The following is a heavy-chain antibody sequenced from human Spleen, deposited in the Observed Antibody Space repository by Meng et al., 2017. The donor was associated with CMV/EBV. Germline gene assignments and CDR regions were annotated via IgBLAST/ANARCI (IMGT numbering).Heavy chain of an antibody. J-gene: IGHJ1*01. CDR2: VRPASDST. CDR1: GYTFSDFY. Sequence: AAGYTFSDFYIHWVRRAPGQGPEWLGMVRPASDSTTSTQKFKGRVTMTSDTSASTVYMELNNLTSDDTAVYFCARGGRLSVVKYFPHWGQGTVVTVSS. V-gene: IGHV1-46*01. D-gene: IGHD2/OR15-2a*01. CDR3: ARGGRLSVVKYFPH.